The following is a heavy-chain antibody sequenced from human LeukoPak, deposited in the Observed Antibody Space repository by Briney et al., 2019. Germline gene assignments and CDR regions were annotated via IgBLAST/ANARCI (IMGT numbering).Heavy chain of an antibody. J-gene: IGHJ5*02. CDR2: ISSSSSYI. Sequence: PGGSLRLSCAASGFTFSSYSMNWVRQAPGKGLEWVSSISSSSSYIYYADSVKGRFTISRDNAKNSLYLQMNSLRAEDTAVYYCARDRSGRFSGSYRGGTNWFDPWGQGTLVTVSS. CDR1: GFTFSSYS. D-gene: IGHD1-26*01. CDR3: ARDRSGRFSGSYRGGTNWFDP. V-gene: IGHV3-21*01.